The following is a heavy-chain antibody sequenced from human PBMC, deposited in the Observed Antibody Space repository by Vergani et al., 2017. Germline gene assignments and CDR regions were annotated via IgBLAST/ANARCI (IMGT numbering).Heavy chain of an antibody. CDR1: GFTFSSYA. V-gene: IGHV3-23*01. Sequence: EVQLLESGGDLVQPGGSLRLSCAASGFTFSSYAMSWVRQAPGKGLEWVSAISGSGGSTYYADSVKGRFTISRDNSKNTLYLQMNSLRAEDTAVYYCAKLGMGGEFWSGSDYMDVWGKGTTVTVSS. D-gene: IGHD3-3*01. CDR2: ISGSGGST. CDR3: AKLGMGGEFWSGSDYMDV. J-gene: IGHJ6*03.